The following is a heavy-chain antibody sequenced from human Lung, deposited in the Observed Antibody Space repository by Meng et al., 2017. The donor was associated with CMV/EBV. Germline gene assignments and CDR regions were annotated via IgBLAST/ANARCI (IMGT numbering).Heavy chain of an antibody. J-gene: IGHJ4*02. Sequence: VSVKVFXKAAGYNFLNYDINWVRHSSGQGLEYMGWINPKSGNTDYARKFQSRVTFTRNTSINTTYMELSSMRSEDTALYYCGRSGNGWYGGGIDYWCQGALVTVSS. CDR3: GRSGNGWYGGGIDY. D-gene: IGHD6-19*01. CDR1: GYNFLNYD. V-gene: IGHV1-8*01. CDR2: INPKSGNT.